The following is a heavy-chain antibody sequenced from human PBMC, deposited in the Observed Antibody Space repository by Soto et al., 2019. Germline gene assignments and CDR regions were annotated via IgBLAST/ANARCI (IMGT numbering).Heavy chain of an antibody. J-gene: IGHJ5*02. CDR1: CDSISRGASF. CDR3: AKLSGTSSTCYFPGWFDP. CDR2: VYYSGSS. V-gene: IGHV4-31*03. Sequence: SETLSLTCTVSCDSISRGASFFSLICQPPGNGLEWIANVYYSGSSYYNPSLKSRLTISVDTTKNQFSLQLKSMTAADTAVYYCAKLSGTSSTCYFPGWFDPWGQGTLVTVSS. D-gene: IGHD2-2*01.